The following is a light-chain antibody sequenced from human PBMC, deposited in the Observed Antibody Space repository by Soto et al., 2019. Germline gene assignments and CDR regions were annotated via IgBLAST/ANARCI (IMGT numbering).Light chain of an antibody. Sequence: EIVMTQPPATLSVSPGERATLSCRASQSVSSNLAWYQQKPGQAPRLLIYGACTRATGITARFSGSGSGTDFPITISRLEPEDVAVYYWQQYGSSGTFGQGTKVDI. CDR1: QSVSSN. V-gene: IGKV3-15*01. CDR3: QQYGSSGT. CDR2: GAC. J-gene: IGKJ1*01.